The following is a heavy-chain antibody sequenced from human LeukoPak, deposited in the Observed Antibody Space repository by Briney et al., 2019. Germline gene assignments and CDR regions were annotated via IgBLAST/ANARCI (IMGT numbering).Heavy chain of an antibody. CDR2: FDPEDGET. D-gene: IGHD3-22*01. CDR1: GYTLTELS. CDR3: ARGYYYDSSGYVDY. Sequence: ASVKVSCKVSGYTLTELSMHWVRQAPGKWLEWMGRFDPEDGETIYAQKFQGRVTMTEDTSTDTAYMELSSLRSEDTAVYYCARGYYYDSSGYVDYWGQGTLVTVSS. J-gene: IGHJ4*02. V-gene: IGHV1-24*01.